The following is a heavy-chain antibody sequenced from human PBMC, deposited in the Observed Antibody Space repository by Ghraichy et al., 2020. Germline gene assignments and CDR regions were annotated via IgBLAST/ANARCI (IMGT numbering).Heavy chain of an antibody. CDR3: TTDHFMITFGGVIVTAPDAFDI. CDR2: IKSKTDGGTT. CDR1: GFTFSNAW. D-gene: IGHD3-16*02. Sequence: GGSLRLSCAASGFTFSNAWMSWVRQAPGKGLEWVGRIKSKTDGGTTDYAAPVKGRFTISRDDSKNTLYLQMNSLKTEDTAVYYCTTDHFMITFGGVIVTAPDAFDIWGQGTMVTVSS. V-gene: IGHV3-15*01. J-gene: IGHJ3*02.